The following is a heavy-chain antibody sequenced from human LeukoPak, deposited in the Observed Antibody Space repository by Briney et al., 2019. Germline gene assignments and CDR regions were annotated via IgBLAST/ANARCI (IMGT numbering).Heavy chain of an antibody. CDR2: INHSGST. CDR3: ARQRDYSGWFDP. Sequence: SETLSLTCAVYGGSFSGYYWSWIRQPPGKGLEWIGEINHSGSTNYNPSLKSRVTISVDSSNNQFSLKLNSVTAADTAVYYCARQRDYSGWFDPWGQGTLVTVSS. J-gene: IGHJ5*02. V-gene: IGHV4-34*01. D-gene: IGHD4-11*01. CDR1: GGSFSGYY.